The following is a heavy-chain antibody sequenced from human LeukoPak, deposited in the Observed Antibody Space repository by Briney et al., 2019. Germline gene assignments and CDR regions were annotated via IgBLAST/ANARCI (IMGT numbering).Heavy chain of an antibody. CDR1: GFTFSSYS. D-gene: IGHD6-19*01. CDR2: ISSSSSYI. V-gene: IGHV3-21*01. Sequence: PGGSLRLSCAASGFTFSSYSMNWVRQAPGKGLEWVSSISSSSSYIYYADSVKGRFTISRDNAKNSLYLQMNSLRAEDTAVYYCASGGSGWYEEHAFDIWGQGTMVTVSS. CDR3: ASGGSGWYEEHAFDI. J-gene: IGHJ3*02.